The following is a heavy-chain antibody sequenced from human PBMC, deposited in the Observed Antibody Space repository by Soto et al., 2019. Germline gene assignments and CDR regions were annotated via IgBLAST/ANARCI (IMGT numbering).Heavy chain of an antibody. CDR3: ARDQITIFGVVTPYYYYYGMDV. D-gene: IGHD3-3*01. V-gene: IGHV1-18*01. J-gene: IGHJ6*02. Sequence: GASVKVSCKASGYTFTSYGISWVRQAPGQGLEWMGWISAYNGNTNYAQKLQGRATMTTDTSTSTAYMELRSLRSDDTAVYYCARDQITIFGVVTPYYYYYGMDVWGQGTTVTSP. CDR1: GYTFTSYG. CDR2: ISAYNGNT.